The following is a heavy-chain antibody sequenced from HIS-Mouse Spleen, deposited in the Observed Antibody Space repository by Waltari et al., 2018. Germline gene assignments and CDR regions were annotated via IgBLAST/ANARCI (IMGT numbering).Heavy chain of an antibody. V-gene: IGHV4-34*01. J-gene: IGHJ4*02. D-gene: IGHD4-17*01. Sequence: QVQLQQWGAGLLKPSETLSLTCAVYGGSFSGYYWSWIRQPPGKGLGWSGEISHSGSTNSNPSLKSRVTISVDTSKNQFSLKLSSVTAADTAVYYCARGRSPATVTIGYYFDYWGQGTLVTVSS. CDR3: ARGRSPATVTIGYYFDY. CDR2: ISHSGST. CDR1: GGSFSGYY.